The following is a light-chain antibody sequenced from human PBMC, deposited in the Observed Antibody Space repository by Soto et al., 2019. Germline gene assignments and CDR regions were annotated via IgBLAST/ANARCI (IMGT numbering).Light chain of an antibody. J-gene: IGKJ5*01. CDR1: QSVSEY. Sequence: EVVMTQSPATLSVSPGERATLSCRASQSVSEYLAWYQQKPGQAPRLLFYGTSTRATGLPARFSGTGSGTEFTLTINSLQAEDSAVYYCQQYYNWPRTFGQGTRLEIK. CDR2: GTS. V-gene: IGKV3-15*01. CDR3: QQYYNWPRT.